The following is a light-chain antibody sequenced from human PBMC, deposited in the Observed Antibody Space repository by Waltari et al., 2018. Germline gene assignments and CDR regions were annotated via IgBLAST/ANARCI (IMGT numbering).Light chain of an antibody. J-gene: IGKJ2*01. V-gene: IGKV3-20*01. CDR1: QSVSSSY. CDR2: SAS. Sequence: ENVLTQSPATLHLSQGEGATLSCRASQSVSSSYLAWYQQKPGQAPTLLIYSASSRATGIPDRFSGSGSGTDFTLTISSLEPDDFAIYYCQQYGSSLYTFGQGTKLEI. CDR3: QQYGSSLYT.